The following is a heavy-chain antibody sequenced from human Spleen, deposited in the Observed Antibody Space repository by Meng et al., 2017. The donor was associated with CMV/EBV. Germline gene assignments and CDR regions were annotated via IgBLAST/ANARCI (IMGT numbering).Heavy chain of an antibody. J-gene: IGHJ4*02. CDR1: GFPFSTYS. CDR2: ISTSGDTI. V-gene: IGHV3-48*04. D-gene: IGHD1-26*01. Sequence: GESLKISCAASGFPFSTYSMNWVRQAPGKGLEWVSYISTSGDTIYYADSVQGRFTISRDNAKNSLFLQMNSLRAEDTAVYYCARGRMYSAYYSDYWGQGTLVTVSS. CDR3: ARGRMYSAYYSDY.